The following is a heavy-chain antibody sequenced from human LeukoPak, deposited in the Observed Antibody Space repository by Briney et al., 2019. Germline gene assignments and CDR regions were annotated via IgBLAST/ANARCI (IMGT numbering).Heavy chain of an antibody. CDR1: GGSISSGDYY. D-gene: IGHD2-2*01. J-gene: IGHJ4*02. CDR2: VFFEGNT. V-gene: IGHV4-61*08. CDR3: AKHVSITYAHFDY. Sequence: PSETLSPTCTVSGGSISSGDYYWSWIRQPPGKGLEWIGYVFFEGNTRYNPSLSSRLSISIDTSRSQFSLRLNSVTAADTAVYYCAKHVSITYAHFDYWGQGSLVTVSS.